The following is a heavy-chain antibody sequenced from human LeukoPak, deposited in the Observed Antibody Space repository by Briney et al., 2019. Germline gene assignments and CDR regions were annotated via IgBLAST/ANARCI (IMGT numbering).Heavy chain of an antibody. CDR2: TYYRSKWYN. J-gene: IGHJ5*02. CDR3: ARADGDRDGYNFWFDP. Sequence: SQTLSLTCAISGDSVSRNSAAWNWIRQSPSRGLEWLGRTYYRSKWYNDYAVSVESRITINPDTSKDQFSLQLNSVTPGDTAVYYCARADGDRDGYNFWFDPWGQGTLVTVSS. CDR1: GDSVSRNSAA. V-gene: IGHV6-1*01. D-gene: IGHD5-24*01.